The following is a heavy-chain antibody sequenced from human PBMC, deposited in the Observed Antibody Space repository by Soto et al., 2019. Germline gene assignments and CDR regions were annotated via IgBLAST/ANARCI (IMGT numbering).Heavy chain of an antibody. J-gene: IGHJ2*01. CDR1: GYTFTSYD. CDR3: ARVHTVTTYFDV. Sequence: QVPLVQSGAEVKKPGASVKVSCKASGYTFTSYDINWVRQATGQGLEWMGWMNPNSGNTGSAQRFQGRLTMTRNTSRITAYMELTSLTSGDAAVYFCARVHTVTTYFDVWGRGTLVTVSS. CDR2: MNPNSGNT. D-gene: IGHD4-17*01. V-gene: IGHV1-8*01.